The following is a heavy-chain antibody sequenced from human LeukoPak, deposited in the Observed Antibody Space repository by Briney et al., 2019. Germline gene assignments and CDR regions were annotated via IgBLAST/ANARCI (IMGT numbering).Heavy chain of an antibody. J-gene: IGHJ4*02. Sequence: ASVKVSCKASGYTFTSYGISWVRQAPGQGLEWMGWISAYNGNTNYAQKLQGRVTMTTDTSTSTAYMELSSLRSEDTAVYYCATERGSGYEYDYWGQGTLVTVSP. D-gene: IGHD5-12*01. CDR2: ISAYNGNT. CDR3: ATERGSGYEYDY. CDR1: GYTFTSYG. V-gene: IGHV1-18*01.